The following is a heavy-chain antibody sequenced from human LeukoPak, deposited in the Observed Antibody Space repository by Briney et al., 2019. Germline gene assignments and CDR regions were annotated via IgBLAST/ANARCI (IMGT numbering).Heavy chain of an antibody. CDR1: GYTFTELS. CDR3: ATAPLVGVPTFLDS. J-gene: IGHJ4*02. D-gene: IGHD1-26*01. V-gene: IGHV1-24*01. Sequence: ASVKVSCKVPGYTFTELSIHWVRRAPGKGLEWMGGFDREDDEIMYARKFQGRVTVTEDTSTDTAVMELRSLKSEDTAVYYCATAPLVGVPTFLDSWGQGTLVTVSS. CDR2: FDREDDEI.